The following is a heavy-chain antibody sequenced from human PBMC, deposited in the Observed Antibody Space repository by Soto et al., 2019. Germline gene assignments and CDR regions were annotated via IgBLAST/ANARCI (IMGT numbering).Heavy chain of an antibody. D-gene: IGHD4-17*01. CDR1: GGSISSYY. CDR3: ALAYGDYKGPFDY. CDR2: IYYTGTT. J-gene: IGHJ4*02. Sequence: SETLSLTCTVSGGSISSYYWSWIRQPPGKGLEWIGYIYYTGTTYYNPSLKSRVTISVDTSKNQFSLKLSSVTAADTAVYYCALAYGDYKGPFDYWGQGTLVTVSS. V-gene: IGHV4-59*12.